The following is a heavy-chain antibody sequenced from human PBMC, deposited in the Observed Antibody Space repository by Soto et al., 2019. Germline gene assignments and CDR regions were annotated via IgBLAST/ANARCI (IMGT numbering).Heavy chain of an antibody. CDR1: GASISSNDW. CDR3: ARDFRAPKDTWAFDY. V-gene: IGHV4-4*02. J-gene: IGHJ4*02. CDR2: IYHGGTT. Sequence: QVQLQESGPGLVMPSGTLSLTCAVSGASISSNDWWNWVRLPPGKGLGWIGDIYHGGTTIYNPSLNSLVSISTDESKDYFPLNLTPVTAAETAVYYCARDFRAPKDTWAFDYWGQGILVTVSS. D-gene: IGHD3-16*01.